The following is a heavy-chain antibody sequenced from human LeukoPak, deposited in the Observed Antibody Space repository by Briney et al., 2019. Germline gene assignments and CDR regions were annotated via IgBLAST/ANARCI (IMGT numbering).Heavy chain of an antibody. D-gene: IGHD2-15*01. CDR1: GGSINSHF. CDR3: AKGDIVVGGGRNWFDP. V-gene: IGHV4-4*07. CDR2: VSTSGET. J-gene: IGHJ5*02. Sequence: PSETLSLTCTVSGGSINSHFCSWIRQPAGKGLECIGRVSTSGETNFNPSLKSRITMSADTSKNQFSLKLSSVTAADTAVYYCAKGDIVVGGGRNWFDPWGQGTLVIVSS.